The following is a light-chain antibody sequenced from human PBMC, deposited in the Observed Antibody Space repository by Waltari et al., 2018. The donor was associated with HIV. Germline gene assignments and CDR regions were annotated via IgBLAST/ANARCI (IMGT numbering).Light chain of an antibody. Sequence: DTQMTQSPSSLSASVGDRITITCQASQDIGNYLNWYQHKPGKAHKLLIYDAVNLEAGVPSRFRGSGSGTHFTFTISSLQPEDIATYYCQQCYDVVYTFAQGTKLDIK. CDR3: QQCYDVVYT. CDR1: QDIGNY. J-gene: IGKJ2*01. CDR2: DAV. V-gene: IGKV1-33*01.